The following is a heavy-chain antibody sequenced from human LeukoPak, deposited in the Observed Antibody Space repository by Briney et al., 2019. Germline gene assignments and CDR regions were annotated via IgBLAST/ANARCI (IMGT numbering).Heavy chain of an antibody. Sequence: PSETLSLACAVYGGSFSGYYWSWIRQPPGKGLEWIGEINHSGSTNYNPSLKSRVTMSVDTSKNQFSLKLSSVTAADTAMYYCARDPDSSSWGYAFDIWGQGTMVTVSS. D-gene: IGHD6-13*01. CDR2: INHSGST. J-gene: IGHJ3*02. CDR1: GGSFSGYY. V-gene: IGHV4-34*01. CDR3: ARDPDSSSWGYAFDI.